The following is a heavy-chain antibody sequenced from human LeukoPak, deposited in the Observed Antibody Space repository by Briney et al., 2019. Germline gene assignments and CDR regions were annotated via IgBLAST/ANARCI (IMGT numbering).Heavy chain of an antibody. J-gene: IGHJ5*02. CDR1: GGSFSGYY. CDR2: INHSGST. V-gene: IGHV4-34*01. CDR3: ARGSVAAAGTS. Sequence: SETLSLTCAVYGGSFSGYYWSWLRQPPGKGLEWIGEINHSGSTNYNPSLTSRVTISVDTSKNQFSLKLSSVTAADTAVYYCARGSVAAAGTSWGQGTLVTVSS. D-gene: IGHD6-13*01.